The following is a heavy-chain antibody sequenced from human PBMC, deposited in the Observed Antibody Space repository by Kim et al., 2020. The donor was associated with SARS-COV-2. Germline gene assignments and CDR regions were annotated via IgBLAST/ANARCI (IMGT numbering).Heavy chain of an antibody. Sequence: GGSLRLSCAASGFTFSSYGMHWVRQAPGKGLEWVAVISYDGSNKYYADSVKGRFTISRDNSKNTLYLQMNSLRAEDTAVYYCARVPPTKIGVDDNFDYWGQGTMVTVSS. CDR2: ISYDGSNK. CDR3: ARVPPTKIGVDDNFDY. J-gene: IGHJ4*02. CDR1: GFTFSSYG. V-gene: IGHV3-33*05. D-gene: IGHD3-22*01.